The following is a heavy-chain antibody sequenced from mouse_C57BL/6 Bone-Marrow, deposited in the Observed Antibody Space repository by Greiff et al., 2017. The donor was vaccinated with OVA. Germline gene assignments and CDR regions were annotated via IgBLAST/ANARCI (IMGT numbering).Heavy chain of an antibody. Sequence: QVQLQQSGAELVRPGTSVKVSCKASGYAFTNYLIEWVKQRPGQGLEWIGVINPGSGGTNYNEKLKGKATLPADKSSRTAYLQLSSLTSEDSAVYFCAKSDYSGISPDYWGQGTTLTVSS. D-gene: IGHD1-1*01. CDR3: AKSDYSGISPDY. V-gene: IGHV1-54*01. CDR1: GYAFTNYL. CDR2: INPGSGGT. J-gene: IGHJ2*01.